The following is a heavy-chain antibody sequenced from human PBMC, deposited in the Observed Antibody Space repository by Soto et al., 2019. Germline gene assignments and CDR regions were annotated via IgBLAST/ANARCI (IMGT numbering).Heavy chain of an antibody. D-gene: IGHD6-19*01. CDR2: FYNSGST. CDR3: ASNQKWLAFDQ. CDR1: GGSISSYY. Sequence: QVQLQESGPELVKPSETLSLTCTVSGGSISSYYWSWIRQPPGKGLEYIGTFYNSGSTNYNPSLQSRVTIAVDTSKNQFSLNLNSVTAADTAVYYCASNQKWLAFDQWGQGTLVTVSS. J-gene: IGHJ4*02. V-gene: IGHV4-59*01.